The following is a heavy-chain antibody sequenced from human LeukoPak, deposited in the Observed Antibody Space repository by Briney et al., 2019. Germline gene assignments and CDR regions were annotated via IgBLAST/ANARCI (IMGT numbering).Heavy chain of an antibody. V-gene: IGHV4-59*01. J-gene: IGHJ3*02. CDR3: ARDQGLWLGGGAFDI. D-gene: IGHD3-10*01. CDR1: GGSISSYY. CDR2: IYYSGST. Sequence: SETLSLTCTVSGGSISSYYWSWIRQPPGKGLEWIGYIYYSGSTNYNPSLKSRVTISVDTSKTQFSLRLSSVTAADTAVYYCARDQGLWLGGGAFDIWGQGTMVTVSS.